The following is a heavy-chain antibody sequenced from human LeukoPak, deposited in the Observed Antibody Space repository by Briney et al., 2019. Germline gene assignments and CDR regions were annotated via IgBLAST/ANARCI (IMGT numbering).Heavy chain of an antibody. V-gene: IGHV3-74*03. CDR2: INSDGSST. J-gene: IGHJ4*02. D-gene: IGHD3-16*02. Sequence: PGGSLRLSCAASGFTFSSYVMYWVRQAPGKGLAWVSRINSDGSSTTYADSVKGRFTISRDNAKNTLHLQMNSLRVEDTAVYYCVRGYTIGPGGYWGQGTLVTVSS. CDR3: VRGYTIGPGGY. CDR1: GFTFSSYV.